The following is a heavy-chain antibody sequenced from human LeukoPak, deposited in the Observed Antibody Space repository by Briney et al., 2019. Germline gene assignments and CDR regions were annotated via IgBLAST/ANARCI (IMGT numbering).Heavy chain of an antibody. CDR3: ARQRDYFNS. J-gene: IGHJ4*02. CDR2: IRYDGSNK. D-gene: IGHD6-25*01. Sequence: GGTLRLSCAASGFTFSTYGMHWVRQAPGKGLEWVAFIRYDGSNKYYADSVKGRFTISRDNSKNTMYLQMNSLRAEDTAIYYCARQRDYFNSWGQGTLVTVSS. V-gene: IGHV3-30*02. CDR1: GFTFSTYG.